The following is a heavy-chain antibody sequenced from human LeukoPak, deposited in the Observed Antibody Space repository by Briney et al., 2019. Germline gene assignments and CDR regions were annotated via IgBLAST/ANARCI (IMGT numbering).Heavy chain of an antibody. CDR1: GGSISSYY. Sequence: SETLSLTCTVSGGSISSYYWSWIRQPPGKGLEWIGYIYYSGSTNYNPSLKSRVTISVDTSKNQFSLKLSSVTAADTAMYYCAKHSSGWFQYFQHWGQGTLVSVSS. V-gene: IGHV4-59*08. CDR2: IYYSGST. J-gene: IGHJ1*01. D-gene: IGHD6-19*01. CDR3: AKHSSGWFQYFQH.